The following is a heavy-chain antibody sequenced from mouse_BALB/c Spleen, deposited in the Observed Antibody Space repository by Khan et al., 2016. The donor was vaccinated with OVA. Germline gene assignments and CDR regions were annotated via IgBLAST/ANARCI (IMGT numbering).Heavy chain of an antibody. J-gene: IGHJ3*01. D-gene: IGHD1-2*01. CDR2: ISPGSGDT. CDR1: GYTFTDYY. V-gene: IGHV1-77*01. CDR3: ARRNYFGYTFAY. Sequence: QVQLKQSGAELARPGASVKLSCKASGYTFTDYYINWVKQRTGQGLEWIGEISPGSGDTYYNEKFKGKATLTADKSSTTAYLQLSSLTSEASAVYCCARRNYFGYTFAYWAQGTLVTVSA.